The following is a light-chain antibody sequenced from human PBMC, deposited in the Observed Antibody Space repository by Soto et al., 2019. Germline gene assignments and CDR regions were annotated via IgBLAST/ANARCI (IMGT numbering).Light chain of an antibody. CDR1: SSDVGDYNY. J-gene: IGLJ1*01. Sequence: QSALTQPASVSGSPGQSITISCTGTSSDVGDYNYVSWYQHHPGKAPKLMIYDVSNRPSGVSNRFSGSKSGNTASLTISGRQAEDEADYYCSSYTSSSNLYVFGTGTKLTVL. CDR2: DVS. CDR3: SSYTSSSNLYV. V-gene: IGLV2-14*03.